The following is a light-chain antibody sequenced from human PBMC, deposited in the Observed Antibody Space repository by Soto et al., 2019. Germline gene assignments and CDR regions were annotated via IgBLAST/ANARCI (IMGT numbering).Light chain of an antibody. CDR3: QQRSNWGT. J-gene: IGKJ4*01. V-gene: IGKV3-11*01. Sequence: EIVLTQSPATLSLSPGERATLSCRASQSVSSYLAWYQQKPGQAPRLLIYDASNRATGIPARFSGSGSGTDFTLTISSLEPEDFAVYDCQQRSNWGTFGGGTKVEIK. CDR1: QSVSSY. CDR2: DAS.